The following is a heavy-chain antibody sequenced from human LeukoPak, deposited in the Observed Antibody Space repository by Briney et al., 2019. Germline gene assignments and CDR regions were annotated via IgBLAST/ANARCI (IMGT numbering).Heavy chain of an antibody. CDR2: VTTSSSAI. CDR1: GFSFSNYN. CDR3: ARPGSAYSVEY. Sequence: PGGSLRLSCAASGFSFSNYNMNWVRQGPGKGLEWISYVTTSSSAIYYADSVKGRFTISRDNAKNSLYLQMNSLRVEDTAVYYCARPGSAYSVEYWGQGTLVTVSS. J-gene: IGHJ4*02. V-gene: IGHV3-48*01. D-gene: IGHD3-22*01.